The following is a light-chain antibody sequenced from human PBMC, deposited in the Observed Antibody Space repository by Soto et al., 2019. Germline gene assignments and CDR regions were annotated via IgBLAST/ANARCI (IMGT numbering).Light chain of an antibody. CDR1: QSVRTY. Sequence: EIVLTQSPSTLSLSPCERSTLSCRASQSVRTYLAWYQQKPGQAPRLLIYDASNRATGIPARFSGSGSGTDFTLTISSLEPEDFAVYCCQQRSNWPITFGQGTRLEIK. J-gene: IGKJ5*01. CDR2: DAS. CDR3: QQRSNWPIT. V-gene: IGKV3-11*01.